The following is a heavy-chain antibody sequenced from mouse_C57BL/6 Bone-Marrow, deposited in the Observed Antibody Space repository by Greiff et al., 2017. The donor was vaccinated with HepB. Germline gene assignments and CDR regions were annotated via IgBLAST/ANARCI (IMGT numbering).Heavy chain of an antibody. CDR3: ARDGGSSYVTFFAY. Sequence: QVQLQQSGPELVKPGASVKISCKASGYAFSSSWMNWVKQRPGKGLEWIGRIYPGDGDTNYNGKFKGKATLTADKSSSTAYMQLSSLTSEDSAVYFCARDGGSSYVTFFAYWGQGTLVTVSA. D-gene: IGHD1-1*01. J-gene: IGHJ3*01. CDR1: GYAFSSSW. V-gene: IGHV1-82*01. CDR2: IYPGDGDT.